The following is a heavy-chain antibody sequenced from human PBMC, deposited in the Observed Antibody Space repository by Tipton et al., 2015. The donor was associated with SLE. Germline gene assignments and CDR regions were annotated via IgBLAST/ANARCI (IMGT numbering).Heavy chain of an antibody. CDR1: GFTFDDYA. V-gene: IGHV3-9*01. D-gene: IGHD4-17*01. CDR3: AKGIPPLRGDYGYAFDI. Sequence: SLRLSCAASGFTFDDYAMHWVRQAPGKGLEWVSGISWNSGSIGYADSVKGRFTISRDNAKNSLYLQMNSLRAEDTALYYCAKGIPPLRGDYGYAFDIWGQGTMVTVSS. J-gene: IGHJ3*02. CDR2: ISWNSGSI.